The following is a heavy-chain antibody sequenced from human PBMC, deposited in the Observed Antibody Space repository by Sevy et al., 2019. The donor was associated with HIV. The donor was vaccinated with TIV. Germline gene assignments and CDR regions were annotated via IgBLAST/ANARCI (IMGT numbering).Heavy chain of an antibody. CDR1: GFTFSNAW. D-gene: IGHD3-22*01. CDR3: TTDVSSGYYYGYYYYGMDV. J-gene: IGHJ6*02. V-gene: IGHV3-15*01. Sequence: GGSLRLSCAASGFTFSNAWMSWVRQAPGKGLEWVGRIKSKTDGGTTDYAAPVKCRVTILNDDSNNTLYLQMNSLKTEDTAVYYCTTDVSSGYYYGYYYYGMDVWGQGTTVTVSS. CDR2: IKSKTDGGTT.